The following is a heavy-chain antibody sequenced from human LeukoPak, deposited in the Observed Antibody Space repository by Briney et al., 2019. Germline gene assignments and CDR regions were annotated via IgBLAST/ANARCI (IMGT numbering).Heavy chain of an antibody. V-gene: IGHV4-59*12. J-gene: IGHJ4*02. CDR2: IYYSGST. CDR3: ARVSDAAQLDY. CDR1: GGSISSYY. Sequence: PSETLSLTCTVSGGSISSYYWSWIRQPPGKGLEWIGYIYYSGSTNYNPSLKSRVTISVDTSKNQFSLKLSSVTAADTAVYYCARVSDAAQLDYWGQGTLVTVSS. D-gene: IGHD5-18*01.